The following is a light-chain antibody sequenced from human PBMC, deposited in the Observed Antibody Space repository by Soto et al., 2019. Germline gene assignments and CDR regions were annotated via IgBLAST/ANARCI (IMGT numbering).Light chain of an antibody. V-gene: IGLV2-11*01. CDR3: CSYAGTYTWV. Sequence: QSVLTQPRSVSGSPGQSLTISCTGTSSDVGGYNYVSWYRQYPGKAPQLMIYAVSERPSGVPDRFSGSKSANTASLTISGLQAEDEADYYCCSYAGTYTWVFGGGTQLTVL. CDR1: SSDVGGYNY. CDR2: AVS. J-gene: IGLJ2*01.